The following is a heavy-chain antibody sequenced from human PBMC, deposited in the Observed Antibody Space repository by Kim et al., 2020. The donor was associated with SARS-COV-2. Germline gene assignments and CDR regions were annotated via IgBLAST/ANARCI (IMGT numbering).Heavy chain of an antibody. J-gene: IGHJ5*02. V-gene: IGHV1-2*02. CDR3: ARIGRGQTGARQP. D-gene: IGHD1-26*01. CDR2: IKPNSGGT. Sequence: ASVKVSCKASGYTFTGYYMHWVRQAPGQGLEWMGWIKPNSGGTNYAQKFQGRVTMTRDTSISTAYMELSRLRSDDTAVYYCARIGRGQTGARQPWGQGTLVTVSS. CDR1: GYTFTGYY.